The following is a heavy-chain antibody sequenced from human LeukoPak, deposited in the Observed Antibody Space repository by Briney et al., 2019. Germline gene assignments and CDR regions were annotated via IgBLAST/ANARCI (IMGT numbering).Heavy chain of an antibody. Sequence: GGSLRLSCAASGFTFSSYWMSWVRQAPGKGLEWVANIKQDGSEKYYVDSVKGRFTISRDNAKNSLYLQMNSLRAEDTAVYYCARDPGYYYDSSGPTDAFDIWGQGTMVTVSS. V-gene: IGHV3-7*01. CDR2: IKQDGSEK. CDR3: ARDPGYYYDSSGPTDAFDI. CDR1: GFTFSSYW. J-gene: IGHJ3*02. D-gene: IGHD3-22*01.